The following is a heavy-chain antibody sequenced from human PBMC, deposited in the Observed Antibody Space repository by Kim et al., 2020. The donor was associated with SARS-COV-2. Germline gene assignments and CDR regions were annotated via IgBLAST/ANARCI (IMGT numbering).Heavy chain of an antibody. J-gene: IGHJ6*02. CDR2: ISAYNGNT. CDR3: ARDYRLGYFDWLTRGGPYYYGMDV. V-gene: IGHV1-18*01. D-gene: IGHD3-9*01. Sequence: ASVKVSCKASGYTFTSYGISWVRQAPGQGLEWMGWISAYNGNTNYAQKLQGRVTMTTDTSTSTAYMELRSLRSDDTAVYYCARDYRLGYFDWLTRGGPYYYGMDVWGQGTTVTVSS. CDR1: GYTFTSYG.